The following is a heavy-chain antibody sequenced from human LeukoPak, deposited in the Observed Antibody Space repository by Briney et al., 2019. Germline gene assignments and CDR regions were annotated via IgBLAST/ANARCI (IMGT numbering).Heavy chain of an antibody. D-gene: IGHD6-19*01. V-gene: IGHV3-23*01. CDR1: GFTFNNFA. J-gene: IGHJ4*02. CDR2: IGSGGEST. CDR3: AKGSQGWPYFFDY. Sequence: GGSLRLSCSASGFTFNNFAMSWVRQAPGKGLERVSAIGSGGESTYYADSVKGRFTISRDNSKNTLSLQMNSLRAEDSAVYYCAKGSQGWPYFFDYWGQGTLVTVSS.